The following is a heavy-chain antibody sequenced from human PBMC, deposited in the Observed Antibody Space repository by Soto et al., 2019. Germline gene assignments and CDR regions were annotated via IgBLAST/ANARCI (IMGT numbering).Heavy chain of an antibody. V-gene: IGHV4-34*01. Sequence: PSETLSLTCAVYGGSFSGYDWTWIRQPPGTGLEWIGEINHSGSTNYNPSLKSRVTISVDRSKNQFSLKLSSVTAADTAVYYCASSRGGRLGQYYYYGMDVWGQGTTVTVSS. CDR2: INHSGST. J-gene: IGHJ6*02. CDR3: ASSRGGRLGQYYYYGMDV. D-gene: IGHD2-15*01. CDR1: GGSFSGYD.